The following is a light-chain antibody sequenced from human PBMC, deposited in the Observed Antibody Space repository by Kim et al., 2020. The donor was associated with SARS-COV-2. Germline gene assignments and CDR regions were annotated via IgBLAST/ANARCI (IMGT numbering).Light chain of an antibody. Sequence: ASVGDRGTITCRASQSISSRLAWYHQKPGKAPKLLIYDASSLEVGVPSRFSGSGSGTEFTLTISSLQPDDFATYYCQQYNSYSWTFGQGTKVDIK. V-gene: IGKV1-5*01. CDR1: QSISSR. CDR2: DAS. CDR3: QQYNSYSWT. J-gene: IGKJ1*01.